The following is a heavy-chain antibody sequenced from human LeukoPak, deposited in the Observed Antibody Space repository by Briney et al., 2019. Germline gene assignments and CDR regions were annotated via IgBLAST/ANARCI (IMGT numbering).Heavy chain of an antibody. CDR2: ISGSGGST. CDR1: GFSFSDYA. CDR3: VKGGQRYDFWRCDY. V-gene: IGHV3-23*01. D-gene: IGHD3-3*01. Sequence: GGSLRLSCVASGFSFSDYAMSWIRQAPGKGLEWVSSISGSGGSTYYADSVRGRSTISRDNSKNTLFLQVNSLSAEDMGRYYCVKGGQRYDFWRCDYWGQGTLVGVSS. J-gene: IGHJ4*02.